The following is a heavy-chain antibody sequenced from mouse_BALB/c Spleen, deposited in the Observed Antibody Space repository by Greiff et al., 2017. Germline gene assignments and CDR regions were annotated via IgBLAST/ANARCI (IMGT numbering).Heavy chain of an antibody. CDR2: IYPGNVNT. V-gene: IGHV1S56*01. CDR3: ARAETMITTSWFAY. D-gene: IGHD2-4*01. CDR1: GYTFTSYY. Sequence: VQLQQSGPELVKPGASVRISCKASGYTFTSYYIHWVKQRPGQGLEWIGWIYPGNVNTKYNEKFKGKATLTADKSSSTAYMQLSSLTSEDSAVYFSARAETMITTSWFAYWGQGTLVTVSA. J-gene: IGHJ3*01.